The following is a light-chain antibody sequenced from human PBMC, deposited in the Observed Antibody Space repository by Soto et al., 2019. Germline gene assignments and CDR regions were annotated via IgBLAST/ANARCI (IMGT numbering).Light chain of an antibody. J-gene: IGLJ2*01. Sequence: QSALTQPRSVSGSPGQLVTISCIGTSSDVGKYNSVSWYQQHPGKAPKLMIYSVSERPSGVPDRFSGSKSGNTASLTISGLQAEDEADYYCCSYAGSDNFNVFGGGTKLTVL. CDR1: SSDVGKYNS. CDR3: CSYAGSDNFNV. CDR2: SVS. V-gene: IGLV2-11*02.